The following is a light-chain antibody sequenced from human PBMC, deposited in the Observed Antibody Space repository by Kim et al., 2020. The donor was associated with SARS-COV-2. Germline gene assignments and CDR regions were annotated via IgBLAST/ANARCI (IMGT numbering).Light chain of an antibody. CDR1: QSISSW. CDR2: KAS. J-gene: IGKJ2*01. Sequence: DIQMTQSPSTLSASVGDRVTITCRASQSISSWLAWYQQKPGKAPKLLIYKASTLESGVPSRFSGSGSGTEFTLTISSLQPDDFATYYCQQYNSYPYTFGQGTKLEI. V-gene: IGKV1-5*03. CDR3: QQYNSYPYT.